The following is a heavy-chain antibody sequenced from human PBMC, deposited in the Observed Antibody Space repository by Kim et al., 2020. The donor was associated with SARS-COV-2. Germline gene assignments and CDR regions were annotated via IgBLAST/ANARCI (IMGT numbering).Heavy chain of an antibody. D-gene: IGHD2-15*01. V-gene: IGHV4-39*02. CDR2: VYYSGSA. CDR1: GGSIRSTSYY. CDR3: AILLSSFAVVTSNFDY. Sequence: SETLSLTCTVSGGSIRSTSYYWGWIRQPPGKGLEWIGSVYYSGSAYYSPSLKSPVAIYVDTSNNYFSLKLSSVTAADTAVYHCAILLSSFAVVTSNFDY. J-gene: IGHJ4*01.